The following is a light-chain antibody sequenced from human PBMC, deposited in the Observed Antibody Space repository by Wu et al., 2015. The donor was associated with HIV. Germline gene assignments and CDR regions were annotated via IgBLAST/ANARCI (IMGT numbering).Light chain of an antibody. CDR1: QNIRNF. J-gene: IGKJ2*01. CDR3: QQSYQYPPYT. Sequence: DIQMTQSPSSLSASIGERVTITCRASQNIRNFLNWYQQKPGESPKVLIYAASTLRSGVPSRFSGSGSGTDFTLTISSVQPDDFATYFCQQSYQYPPYTFGRGTKLEIK. V-gene: IGKV1-39*01. CDR2: AAS.